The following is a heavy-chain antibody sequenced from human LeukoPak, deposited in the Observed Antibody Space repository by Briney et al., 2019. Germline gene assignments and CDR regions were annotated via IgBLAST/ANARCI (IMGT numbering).Heavy chain of an antibody. V-gene: IGHV3-21*01. D-gene: IGHD3-22*01. CDR1: GFTFSSYA. CDR2: ISSSSSYI. J-gene: IGHJ6*03. CDR3: ARDEVWSSGYYYYYYYMDV. Sequence: GGSLRLSCAASGFTFSSYAMSWVRQAPGKGLEWVSSISSSSSYIYYADSVKGRFTISRDNAKNSLYLQMNSLRAEDTAVYYCARDEVWSSGYYYYYYYMDVWGKGTTVTVSS.